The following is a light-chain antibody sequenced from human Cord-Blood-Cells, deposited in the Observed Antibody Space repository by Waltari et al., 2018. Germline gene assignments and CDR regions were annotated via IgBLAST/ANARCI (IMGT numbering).Light chain of an antibody. CDR3: QAWDSSTGV. Sequence: SYELTQPPSVSVYPGQTASITCTGDKLGDKYASWYQQKPGQSPVLVIYQDSKRPSVIPGRFAGSNSGNTATLTISGTQAMDEADYYCQAWDSSTGVFGTGTKLTVL. CDR1: KLGDKY. CDR2: QDS. J-gene: IGLJ1*01. V-gene: IGLV3-1*01.